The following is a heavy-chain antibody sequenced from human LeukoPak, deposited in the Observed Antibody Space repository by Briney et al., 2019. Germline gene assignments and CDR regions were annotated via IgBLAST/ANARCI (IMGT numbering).Heavy chain of an antibody. CDR3: ATSLRFLEWLLGKAFDI. V-gene: IGHV1-2*02. J-gene: IGHJ3*02. CDR2: INPNSGGT. Sequence: ASVKVSCKASGYTFTSYYMHWVRQAPGQGLEWMGWINPNSGGTNYAQKFQGRVTMTRDTSISTAYMELSRLRSDDTAVYYCATSLRFLEWLLGKAFDIWGQGTMVTVSS. CDR1: GYTFTSYY. D-gene: IGHD3-3*01.